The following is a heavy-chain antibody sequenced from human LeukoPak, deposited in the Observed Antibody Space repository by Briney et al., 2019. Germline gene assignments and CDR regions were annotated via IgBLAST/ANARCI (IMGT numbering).Heavy chain of an antibody. D-gene: IGHD2-8*01. Sequence: SETLSLTCAVSGGSISSSNWWNWVRQPPGKGLEWIGEIYHSGSTNYNPPLKSRVTISLDKSKNQFSLKLGSVTAADTAVYYCARDLGTSGSGGGPWGQGTLVTVSS. CDR1: GGSISSSNW. CDR3: ARDLGTSGSGGGP. J-gene: IGHJ5*02. V-gene: IGHV4-4*02. CDR2: IYHSGST.